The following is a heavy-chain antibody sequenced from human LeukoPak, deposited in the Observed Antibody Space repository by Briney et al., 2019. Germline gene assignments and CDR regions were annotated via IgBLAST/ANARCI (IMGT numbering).Heavy chain of an antibody. CDR3: AKGRWDGDIVVVVAAEPYGMDV. J-gene: IGHJ6*02. Sequence: PGGSLRLSCAASGFTFSSYGMPWVRQAPGKGLEWVAVISYDGSNKYYADSVKGRFTISRDNSKNTLYLQMNSLRAEDTAVYYCAKGRWDGDIVVVVAAEPYGMDVWGQGTTVTVSS. D-gene: IGHD2-15*01. V-gene: IGHV3-30*18. CDR2: ISYDGSNK. CDR1: GFTFSSYG.